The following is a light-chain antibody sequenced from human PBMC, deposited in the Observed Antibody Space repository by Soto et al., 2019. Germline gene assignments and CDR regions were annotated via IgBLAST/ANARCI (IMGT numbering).Light chain of an antibody. V-gene: IGKV1-9*01. J-gene: IGKJ2*03. CDR2: PAS. Sequence: DIQLTQSPSFLSASVGDRVTVSCRASQDISTSLAWFQQKVGKVPQLLVYPASTLQDGVPSRFSGSGSGTYFTLTINNLQAEDFATYYCQHLRTYPFSFGQGTKLDIK. CDR3: QHLRTYPFS. CDR1: QDISTS.